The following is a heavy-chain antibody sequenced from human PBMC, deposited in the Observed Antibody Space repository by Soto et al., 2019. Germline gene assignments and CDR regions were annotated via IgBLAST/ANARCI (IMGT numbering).Heavy chain of an antibody. CDR1: GFTFSSYA. Sequence: GGSLRLSCAASGFTFSSYAMNWVRQAPGKGLEWVSAISGSAATTHFADSVKGRFTISRDNSKNTLYLQMNSLRAEDTAVYYCANGRIYGDYAGRFDYWGQGTLVTVSS. J-gene: IGHJ4*02. CDR2: ISGSAATT. V-gene: IGHV3-23*01. D-gene: IGHD4-17*01. CDR3: ANGRIYGDYAGRFDY.